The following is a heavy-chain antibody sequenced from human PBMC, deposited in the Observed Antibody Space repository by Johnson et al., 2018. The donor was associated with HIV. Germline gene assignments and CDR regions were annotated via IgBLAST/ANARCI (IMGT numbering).Heavy chain of an antibody. CDR2: ISFDGGTK. V-gene: IGHV3-30*18. Sequence: VQLVESGGGLVKPGGSLRLSCAASGFTFSDYYMSWILQAPGKGLEWVALISFDGGTKYYADSVKGRFIISRDDSKNTLYLQMNSLRAEDTAVYYCAKDEFKWELLHIWGQGTMVTVSS. D-gene: IGHD1-26*01. CDR1: GFTFSDYY. CDR3: AKDEFKWELLHI. J-gene: IGHJ3*02.